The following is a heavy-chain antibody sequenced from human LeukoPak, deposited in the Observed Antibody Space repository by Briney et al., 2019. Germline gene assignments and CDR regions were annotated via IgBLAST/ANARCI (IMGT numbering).Heavy chain of an antibody. CDR2: INHSGST. V-gene: IGHV4-39*07. D-gene: IGHD2-8*01. CDR1: GGSISSTSYY. CDR3: AREEKDRAYVDDY. J-gene: IGHJ4*02. Sequence: SETLSLTCTVSGGSISSTSYYWGWIRQPPGKGLEWIGEINHSGSTNYNPSLKSRVTISVDTSKNQFSLKLSSVTAADTAVYYCAREEKDRAYVDDYWGQGTLVTVSS.